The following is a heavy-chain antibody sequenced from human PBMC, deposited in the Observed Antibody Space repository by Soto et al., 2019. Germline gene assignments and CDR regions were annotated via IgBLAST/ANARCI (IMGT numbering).Heavy chain of an antibody. V-gene: IGHV4-59*01. CDR3: ARTLDYGHMDV. J-gene: IGHJ6*03. Sequence: SETLSLTCTVSGDSISNYYWSWIRQPPGKGLEWIGYFSYRGSTNYNPSLKSRLTISVDTSKNQFSLKLTSVTAADTAVYYCARTLDYGHMDVWGKGTTVTVSS. CDR2: FSYRGST. CDR1: GDSISNYY. D-gene: IGHD3-16*01.